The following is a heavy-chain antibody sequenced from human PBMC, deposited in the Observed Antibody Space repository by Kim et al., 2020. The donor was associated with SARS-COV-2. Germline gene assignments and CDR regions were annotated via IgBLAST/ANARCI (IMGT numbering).Heavy chain of an antibody. CDR3: ARVPSGGSMIVPPGPLDAFDI. CDR2: INPSGGST. CDR1: GYTFTSYY. Sequence: ASVKVSCKASGYTFTSYYMHWVRQAPGQGLEWMGIINPSGGSTSYAQKFQGRVTMTRDTSTSTVYMELSSLRSEDTAVYYCARVPSGGSMIVPPGPLDAFDIWGQGTMVTVSS. J-gene: IGHJ3*02. D-gene: IGHD3-22*01. V-gene: IGHV1-46*01.